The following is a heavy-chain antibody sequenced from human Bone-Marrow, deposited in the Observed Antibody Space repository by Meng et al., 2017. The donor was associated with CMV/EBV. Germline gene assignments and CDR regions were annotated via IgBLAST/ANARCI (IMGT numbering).Heavy chain of an antibody. CDR1: GFTFSSYA. V-gene: IGHV3-23*01. J-gene: IGHJ6*02. Sequence: GESLKISCAASGFTFSSYAMSWVRQAPGKGLEWVSAISGSGGSTYYADSVKGRFTISRDNSKNTLYLQMNSLRAEDTAVYYCAKDVPHDYGDYLYYYYYGMDVWGQGNTVHVAS. CDR3: AKDVPHDYGDYLYYYYYGMDV. D-gene: IGHD4-17*01. CDR2: ISGSGGST.